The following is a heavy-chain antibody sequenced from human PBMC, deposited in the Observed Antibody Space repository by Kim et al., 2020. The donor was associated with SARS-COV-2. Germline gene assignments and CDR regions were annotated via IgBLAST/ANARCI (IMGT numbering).Heavy chain of an antibody. CDR2: GST. V-gene: IGHV4-39*01. CDR3: ASGYGSVRV. D-gene: IGHD3-10*01. J-gene: IGHJ4*02. Sequence: GSTYYNPSLKSRVTIAVHTSNNLFSLELSSVTAADTAVYYCASGYGSVRVWGQGTLVTVAS.